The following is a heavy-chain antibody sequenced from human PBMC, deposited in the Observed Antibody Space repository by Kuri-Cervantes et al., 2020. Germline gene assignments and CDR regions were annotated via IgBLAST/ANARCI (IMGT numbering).Heavy chain of an antibody. CDR1: GYTFTRHD. CDR2: INRSGGST. J-gene: IGHJ6*02. Sequence: ASVKVSCKPSGYTFTRHDINWVRQAAGQGLEWMGIINRSGGSTSYAQKFQGRVTMTRDTSTSTVYMELSSLRSEDTAVYYCARERYYYDGYGMDVWGQGTTVTVSS. CDR3: ARERYYYDGYGMDV. D-gene: IGHD3-22*01. V-gene: IGHV1-46*01.